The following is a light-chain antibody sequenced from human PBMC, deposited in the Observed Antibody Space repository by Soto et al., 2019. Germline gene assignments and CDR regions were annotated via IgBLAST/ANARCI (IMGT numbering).Light chain of an antibody. J-gene: IGKJ4*01. CDR3: QQYETNPLT. CDR2: NAS. V-gene: IGKV1-5*03. Sequence: DIQMTQSPATLSVSAGDRVTISCRASQNINTRLAWYQQQQGKDPSILLYNASNLQSGVPSRSSGSASGTEFTLTISSLQPDDIATYYCQQYETNPLTYGGGTKVEI. CDR1: QNINTR.